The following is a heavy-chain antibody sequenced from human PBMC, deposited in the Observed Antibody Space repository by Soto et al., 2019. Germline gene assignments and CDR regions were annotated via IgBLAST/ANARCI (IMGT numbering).Heavy chain of an antibody. CDR3: ALFHPLSRSLDY. V-gene: IGHV4-34*01. Sequence: QVQLQQWGARLLKPSETLSLTCAVYGGSFSGYYWSWIGQPPGKGLEWIGEINHSGSTNYNPSLKSRVTIYVDMSKNQFSLKLSSVTAADTAVYYCALFHPLSRSLDYWGQGTLVTVSS. CDR1: GGSFSGYY. J-gene: IGHJ4*02. D-gene: IGHD2-21*01. CDR2: INHSGST.